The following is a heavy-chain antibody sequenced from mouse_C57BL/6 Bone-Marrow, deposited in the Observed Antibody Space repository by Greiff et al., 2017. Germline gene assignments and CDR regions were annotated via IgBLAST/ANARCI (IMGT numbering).Heavy chain of an antibody. D-gene: IGHD3-3*01. J-gene: IGHJ1*03. CDR2: IWRGGST. V-gene: IGHV2-5*01. Sequence: VKLQESGPGLVQPSQSLSITCTVSGFSLTSYGVHWVRQSPGKGLEWLGVIWRGGSTDYNAAFMSRLSITKDNSKSQVFFKMNSLQADDTAIYYCAKKDLLDWYFDVWGTGTTVTVSS. CDR1: GFSLTSYG. CDR3: AKKDLLDWYFDV.